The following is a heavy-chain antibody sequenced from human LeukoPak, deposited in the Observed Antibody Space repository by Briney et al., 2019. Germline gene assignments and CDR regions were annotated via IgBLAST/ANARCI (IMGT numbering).Heavy chain of an antibody. D-gene: IGHD3-10*01. CDR3: AREGNRNYYGSGYDAFDI. J-gene: IGHJ3*02. CDR2: IWYDGSNK. V-gene: IGHV3-33*01. Sequence: LRLSCAASGFTFSSYGMHWVRQAPGKGLEWVAVIWYDGSNKYYADSVKGRFTISRDNSKNTLYLQMNSLRAEDTAVYYCAREGNRNYYGSGYDAFDIWGQGTMVTVSS. CDR1: GFTFSSYG.